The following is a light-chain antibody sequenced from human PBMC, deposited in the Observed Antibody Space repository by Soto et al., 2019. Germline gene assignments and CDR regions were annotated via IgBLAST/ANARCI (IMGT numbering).Light chain of an antibody. Sequence: IQVTQSPSSLSASVGDRVTISCRASQGIGNDLGWYQQKPGKAPKLLIYEASTLQSGVPSRFSGSGSGTDFTLTISSLQPEDVATYYCQKFNTAPLTFGQGTRLEIK. CDR2: EAS. J-gene: IGKJ5*01. CDR3: QKFNTAPLT. CDR1: QGIGND. V-gene: IGKV1-27*01.